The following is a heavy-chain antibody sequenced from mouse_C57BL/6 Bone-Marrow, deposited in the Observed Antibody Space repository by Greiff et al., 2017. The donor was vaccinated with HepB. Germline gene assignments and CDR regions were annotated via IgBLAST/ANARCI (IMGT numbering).Heavy chain of an antibody. CDR3: ARYGSSLYWYFDV. Sequence: VKLMESGPELVKPGASVKLSCKASGYTFTSYDINWVKQRPGQGLEWIGWIYPRDGSTKYNEKFKGKATLTVDTSSSTAYMELHSLTSEDSAVYFCARYGSSLYWYFDVWGTGTTVTVSS. V-gene: IGHV1-85*01. CDR1: GYTFTSYD. D-gene: IGHD1-1*01. J-gene: IGHJ1*03. CDR2: IYPRDGST.